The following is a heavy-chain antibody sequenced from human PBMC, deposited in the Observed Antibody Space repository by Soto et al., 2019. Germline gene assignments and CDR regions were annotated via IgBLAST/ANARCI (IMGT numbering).Heavy chain of an antibody. V-gene: IGHV4-30-4*01. CDR3: ARAAADLYYYYGMDV. CDR2: IYYSGST. Sequence: QVQLQESGPGLMKPSQTLSLTCTVSGGSISSGDYYWSWIRQPPGKGLEWIGYIYYSGSTYYNPSLKSRVTISVDTSKNQFSLKLSSVTAADTAVYYCARAAADLYYYYGMDVWGQGTTVTVSS. D-gene: IGHD6-13*01. CDR1: GGSISSGDYY. J-gene: IGHJ6*02.